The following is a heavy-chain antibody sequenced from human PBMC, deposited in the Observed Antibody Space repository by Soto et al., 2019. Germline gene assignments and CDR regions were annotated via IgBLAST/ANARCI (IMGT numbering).Heavy chain of an antibody. CDR1: GFTFSSYG. CDR2: ISYDGSNK. CDR3: AIDAVLGTIAAAFDW. J-gene: IGHJ4*02. Sequence: QVQLVESGGGVVQPGRSLRLSCAASGFTFSSYGMHWGRQAPGKGLEWVAVISYDGSNKYYADSVKGRFTISRDNSKNTLYLQMNSLRAEDTGVYYCAIDAVLGTIAAAFDWWGKGTLVTVSS. D-gene: IGHD1-7*01. V-gene: IGHV3-30*03.